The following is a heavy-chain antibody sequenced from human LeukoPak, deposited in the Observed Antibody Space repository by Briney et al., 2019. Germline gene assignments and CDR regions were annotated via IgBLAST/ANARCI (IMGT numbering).Heavy chain of an antibody. Sequence: ASVKVSCKASGYTFTSYGISWVRQAPGQGLEWMGWISAYNGNTNYAQKLQGRVTMTTDTSTSTAYMELRSLRSDDTAVYYCARDSASYYYGSGTYLDYWGQGTLVTVSS. V-gene: IGHV1-18*04. CDR1: GYTFTSYG. CDR3: ARDSASYYYGSGTYLDY. D-gene: IGHD3-10*01. J-gene: IGHJ4*02. CDR2: ISAYNGNT.